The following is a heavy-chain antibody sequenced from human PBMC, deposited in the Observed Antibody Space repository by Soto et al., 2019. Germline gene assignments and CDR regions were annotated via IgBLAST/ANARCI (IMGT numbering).Heavy chain of an antibody. J-gene: IGHJ5*02. CDR1: GFTFSSYE. V-gene: IGHV3-48*03. D-gene: IGHD1-26*01. CDR2: ISSSVSTI. CDR3: ARDHTAESSGSEENWFDP. Sequence: GGSLRLSCAASGFTFSSYEMNWVRQAPGKGLEWVSYISSSVSTIYYADSVKGRFTISRDNAKNSLYLQMNSLRAEDTAVYYCARDHTAESSGSEENWFDPWGQGTLVTISS.